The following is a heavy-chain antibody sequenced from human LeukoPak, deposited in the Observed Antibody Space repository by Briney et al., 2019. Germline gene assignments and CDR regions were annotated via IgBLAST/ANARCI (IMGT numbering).Heavy chain of an antibody. D-gene: IGHD6-19*01. J-gene: IGHJ5*01. CDR3: ARDPKSAVAADWFDP. CDR1: GGSISSTSYY. Sequence: SETLSLTCLVSGGSISSTSYYWGWIRQPPGKGLEWIGSIYYSGITYYNPSLKSRVTISIDTSNNQFSLTLSSVTAADTAFYYCARDPKSAVAADWFDPWGQGTLVTVSS. CDR2: IYYSGIT. V-gene: IGHV4-39*07.